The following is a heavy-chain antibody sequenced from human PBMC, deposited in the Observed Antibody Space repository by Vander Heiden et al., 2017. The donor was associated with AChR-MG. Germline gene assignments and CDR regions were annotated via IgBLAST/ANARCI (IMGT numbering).Heavy chain of an antibody. CDR3: AKDRKYSYGSINAFDI. CDR1: GFTFSSYA. J-gene: IGHJ3*02. Sequence: EVQLLESGGGLVQPGGSLRLSCAASGFTFSSYAMSWVRQAPGKGLEWVSAISGSGGSTYYADSVKGRFTISRDNSKNTLYLQMNSLRAEDTAVYYCAKDRKYSYGSINAFDIWGQGTMVTVSS. D-gene: IGHD5-18*01. V-gene: IGHV3-23*01. CDR2: ISGSGGST.